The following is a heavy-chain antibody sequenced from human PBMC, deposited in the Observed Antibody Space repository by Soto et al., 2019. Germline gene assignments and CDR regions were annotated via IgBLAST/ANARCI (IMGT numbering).Heavy chain of an antibody. CDR2: IWYDGSNK. V-gene: IGHV3-33*01. Sequence: QVQLVESGGGVVQPGRSLRLSCAASGFTFSSYGMHWVRQAPGKGLEWVAVIWYDGSNKYYADSVKGRFTISRDNSKNTLYLQMNSLRAEDTAVYYCSRGLRPFDYWGQGTLVTVSS. CDR1: GFTFSSYG. CDR3: SRGLRPFDY. J-gene: IGHJ4*02. D-gene: IGHD4-17*01.